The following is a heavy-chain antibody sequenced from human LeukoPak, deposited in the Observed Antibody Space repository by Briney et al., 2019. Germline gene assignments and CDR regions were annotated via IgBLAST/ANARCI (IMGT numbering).Heavy chain of an antibody. CDR2: INHSGST. Sequence: SETLSLTCTVSGGSISSSNYYWSWIRQPPGKGLEWVGEINHSGSTNYNPSLKSRVTISVDTSKNQFSLKLSSVTAADTAVYYCARATVTTTYYYYYMDVWGKGTTVTVSS. D-gene: IGHD4-17*01. CDR3: ARATVTTTYYYYYMDV. J-gene: IGHJ6*03. CDR1: GGSISSSNYY. V-gene: IGHV4-39*07.